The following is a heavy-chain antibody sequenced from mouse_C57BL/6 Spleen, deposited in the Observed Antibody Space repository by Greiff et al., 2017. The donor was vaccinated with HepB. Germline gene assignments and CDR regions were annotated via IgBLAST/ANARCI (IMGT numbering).Heavy chain of an antibody. CDR3: ARRGPYGSSAWFAY. Sequence: EVKLVESGGGLVKPGGSLKLSCAASGFTFSDYGMHWVRQAPEKGLEWVAYISSGSSTISYADTVKGRFTISRDNAKNTLFLQMTSLRSEATAMYYCARRGPYGSSAWFAYWGQGTLVTVSA. CDR2: ISSGSSTI. J-gene: IGHJ3*01. D-gene: IGHD1-1*01. V-gene: IGHV5-17*01. CDR1: GFTFSDYG.